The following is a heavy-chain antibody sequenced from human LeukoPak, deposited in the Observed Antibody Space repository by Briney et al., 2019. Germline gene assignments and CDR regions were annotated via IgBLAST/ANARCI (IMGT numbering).Heavy chain of an antibody. CDR3: AVTAKMNAFDI. D-gene: IGHD2-21*02. CDR1: GGSISNYY. J-gene: IGHJ3*02. V-gene: IGHV4-59*01. Sequence: PSETLSLTCTVSGGSISNYYWSWIRQPPGEGLQWIGYIYRTGSTNYNPSLKGRLTMSVDTSKNQFSMHLSSVTAADTAVYYCAVTAKMNAFDIWAQGTMVTVSS. CDR2: IYRTGST.